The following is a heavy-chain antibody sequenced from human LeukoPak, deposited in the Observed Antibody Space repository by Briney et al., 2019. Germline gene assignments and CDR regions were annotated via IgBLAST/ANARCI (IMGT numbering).Heavy chain of an antibody. CDR2: VNPDGSSV. CDR3: ARGGSYGDY. D-gene: IGHD3-16*01. V-gene: IGHV3-74*01. CDR1: GFTFTRYW. Sequence: GGTLRLSCAASGFTFTRYWMHWVRQVPGKGLVWVSRVNPDGSSVTYGDSVKGRFTSSRDNAKNTLYLQMHSLRAEDMAVYYCARGGSYGDYWGQGILVTVSS. J-gene: IGHJ4*02.